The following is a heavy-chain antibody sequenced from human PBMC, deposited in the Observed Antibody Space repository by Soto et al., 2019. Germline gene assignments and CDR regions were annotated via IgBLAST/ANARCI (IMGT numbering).Heavy chain of an antibody. V-gene: IGHV4-39*01. CDR2: INYSGTA. CDR3: LRRVNIPPWYFDL. CDR1: GASISKTSSY. Sequence: QVELQQSGPGVVRPSETLSLTCSVSGASISKTSSYWGWIRQPPGKGLEWIGSINYSGTAYYSPSLRSRATLSVDTSANQFARRLMSVTAADTAFYFCLRRVNIPPWYFDLWGREKPVIVSS. D-gene: IGHD2-21*01. J-gene: IGHJ2*01.